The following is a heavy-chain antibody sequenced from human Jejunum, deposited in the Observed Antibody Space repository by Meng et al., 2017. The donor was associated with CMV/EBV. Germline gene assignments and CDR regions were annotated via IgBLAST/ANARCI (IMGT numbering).Heavy chain of an antibody. CDR3: AKDKGRNYYYGMDV. J-gene: IGHJ6*02. CDR1: GFSFTPYW. CDR2: INGDGRST. V-gene: IGHV3-74*01. Sequence: SGFSFTPYWMPWARQAPGQGLVWVSRINGDGRSTNYADSVKGRFTISRDNAMNTLYLQMNSLRVEDTAFYYCAKDKGRNYYYGMDVWGQGTTVTVSS.